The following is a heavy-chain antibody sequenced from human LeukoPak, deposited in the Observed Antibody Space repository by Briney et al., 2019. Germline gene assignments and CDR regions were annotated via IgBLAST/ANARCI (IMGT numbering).Heavy chain of an antibody. D-gene: IGHD3-3*01. CDR1: GFTFNTYG. CDR3: ARVPVGSGYLGYGYFDL. V-gene: IGHV3-48*02. J-gene: IGHJ2*01. Sequence: GGSLRLSCAASGFTFNTYGMNWVRQAPGKGLEWLSYISSSNTNIDYADSVKGRFTISRDNARNSLYLQMSSLRDEDTAVYYCARVPVGSGYLGYGYFDLWGRGTLVTVSS. CDR2: ISSSNTNI.